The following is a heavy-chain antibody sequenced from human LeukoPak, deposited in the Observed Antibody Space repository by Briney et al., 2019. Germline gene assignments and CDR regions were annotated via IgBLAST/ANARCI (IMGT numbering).Heavy chain of an antibody. CDR3: ARLGYDILTGYYTPLYFDY. J-gene: IGHJ4*02. D-gene: IGHD3-9*01. CDR2: IYHSGST. CDR1: GYSISSGYY. Sequence: SETLSLTCAVSGYSISSGYYCGWIRQPPGKGLEWIGSIYHSGSTYYNPSLKSRVTISVDTSKNQFSLKLSSVTAADTAVYYCARLGYDILTGYYTPLYFDYWGQGTLVTVSS. V-gene: IGHV4-38-2*01.